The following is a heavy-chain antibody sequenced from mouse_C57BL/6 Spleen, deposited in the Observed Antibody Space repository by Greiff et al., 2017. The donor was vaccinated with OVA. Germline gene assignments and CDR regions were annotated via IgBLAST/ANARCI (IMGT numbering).Heavy chain of an antibody. D-gene: IGHD2-13*01. Sequence: QVQLQQPGAELVRPGSSVKLSCKASGYTFTSYWMHWVKQRPIQGLEWIGNIDPSDSETNYNQKFKDKATLTVDTSSSAAYMQLSSLTSEDSAVYYCAREGGTVTRDYLDYWGQGTTLTVSS. V-gene: IGHV1-52*01. CDR2: IDPSDSET. CDR3: AREGGTVTRDYLDY. CDR1: GYTFTSYW. J-gene: IGHJ2*01.